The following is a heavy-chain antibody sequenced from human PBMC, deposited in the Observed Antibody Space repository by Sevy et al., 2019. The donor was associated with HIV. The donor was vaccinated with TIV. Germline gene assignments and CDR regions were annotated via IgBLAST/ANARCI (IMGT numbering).Heavy chain of an antibody. CDR1: GYTLSELS. D-gene: IGHD3-22*01. V-gene: IGHV1-24*01. Sequence: ASVKVSCKVSGYTLSELSMHWVRQAPGKGLEWMGSFDPEDEETTYAQKFQGRVTMTEDTSTDTAYMELSSLRSEDTAVYYCATTKDYYDSSGSPFDYWGQGTLVAVSS. J-gene: IGHJ4*02. CDR3: ATTKDYYDSSGSPFDY. CDR2: FDPEDEET.